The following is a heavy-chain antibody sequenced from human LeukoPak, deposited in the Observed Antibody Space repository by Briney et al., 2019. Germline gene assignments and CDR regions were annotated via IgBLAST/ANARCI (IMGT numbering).Heavy chain of an antibody. J-gene: IGHJ5*02. CDR2: IIPIFGTA. D-gene: IGHD2-21*02. CDR1: GGTFSSYA. Sequence: GASVKVSCKASGGTFSSYAIVRVRQAPGQGLEWMGGIIPIFGTANYAQKFQGRVTITADESTSTAYMELSSLRSEDTAVYYCARAHIVVVTAISLYNWFDPWGQGTLVTVSS. V-gene: IGHV1-69*13. CDR3: ARAHIVVVTAISLYNWFDP.